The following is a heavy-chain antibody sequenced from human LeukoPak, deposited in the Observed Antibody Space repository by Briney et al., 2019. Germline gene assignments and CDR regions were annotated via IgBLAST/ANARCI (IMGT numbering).Heavy chain of an antibody. Sequence: SETLSLTCTVSGGSISSSSYYRGWIRQPPGKGLEWIGSRSTYYNPSLKSRVTISVDTSKNQFSLRLSSVTAADTAVYYCARHSSSGYDYWGQGTLVTVSS. CDR3: ARHSSSGYDY. J-gene: IGHJ4*02. V-gene: IGHV4-39*01. D-gene: IGHD6-6*01. CDR2: RST. CDR1: GGSISSSSYY.